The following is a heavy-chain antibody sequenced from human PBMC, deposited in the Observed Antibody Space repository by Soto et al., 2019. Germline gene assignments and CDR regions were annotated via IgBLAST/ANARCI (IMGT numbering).Heavy chain of an antibody. CDR1: GGSISSGGYY. CDR3: ARASIVGVGVTSLYYYYGMDV. V-gene: IGHV4-31*03. Sequence: QVQLQESGPGLVKPSQTLSLTCTVSGGSISSGGYYWSWIRQHPGKGLEWIGYIYYSGSTYYNPSLKSRVTISVDTSKNQFSLKLSSVTAADTAVYYCARASIVGVGVTSLYYYYGMDVWGQGTTVTVSS. D-gene: IGHD1-26*01. CDR2: IYYSGST. J-gene: IGHJ6*02.